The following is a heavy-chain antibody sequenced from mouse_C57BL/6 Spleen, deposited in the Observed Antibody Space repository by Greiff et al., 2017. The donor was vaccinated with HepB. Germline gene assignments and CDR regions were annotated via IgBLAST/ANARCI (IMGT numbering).Heavy chain of an antibody. CDR2: IYPGDGDT. CDR3: ASDYEGYIDY. V-gene: IGHV1-82*01. J-gene: IGHJ2*01. D-gene: IGHD2-4*01. Sequence: QVQLQQSGPELVKPGASVKISCKASGYAFSSSWMNWVKQRPGKGLEWIGRIYPGDGDTNYNGKFKGKATLTADKSSSTAYMQLSSLTSEDSAVYFCASDYEGYIDYWGQGTTLTVSS. CDR1: GYAFSSSW.